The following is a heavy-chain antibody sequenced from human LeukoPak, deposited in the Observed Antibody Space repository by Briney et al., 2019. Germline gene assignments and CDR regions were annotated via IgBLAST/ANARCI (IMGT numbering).Heavy chain of an antibody. CDR3: AVTTGTTGVPYYFDY. CDR2: ISSSSSYI. Sequence: PGGSLRLSCAASGFTFSSYSMNWVRQAPGKGLEWVSSISSSSSYIYYADSVKGRFTISRDNAKNSLYLQMNSLRAEDTAVYYCAVTTGTTGVPYYFDYWGQGTLVTVSS. V-gene: IGHV3-21*01. D-gene: IGHD1-1*01. CDR1: GFTFSSYS. J-gene: IGHJ4*02.